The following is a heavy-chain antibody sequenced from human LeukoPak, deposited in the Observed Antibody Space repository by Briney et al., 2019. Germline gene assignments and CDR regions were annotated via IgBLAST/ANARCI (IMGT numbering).Heavy chain of an antibody. CDR2: ISYDGSNK. D-gene: IGHD3-10*01. J-gene: IGHJ4*02. CDR3: ARGMVY. Sequence: GRSLRLSCAASGFTFSSYAMHWVRQAPGKGLEWVAVISYDGSNKYYADSVKGRFTISRDNSKNTLYLQMNSLRAEDTAVYYCARGMVYWGQRTLVTVSS. V-gene: IGHV3-30*04. CDR1: GFTFSSYA.